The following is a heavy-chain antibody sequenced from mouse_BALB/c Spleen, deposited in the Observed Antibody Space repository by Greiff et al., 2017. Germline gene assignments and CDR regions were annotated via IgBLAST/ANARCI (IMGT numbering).Heavy chain of an antibody. CDR1: GFSLTSYG. V-gene: IGHV2-2*02. Sequence: VKLMESGPGLVQPSQSLSITCTVSGFSLTSYGVHWVRQSPGKGLEWLGVIWSGGSTDYYAAFISRLSISKDNSKSQVFFKMNSLQANDTAIYYCARGDYDGGFAYWGQGTLVTVSA. CDR3: ARGDYDGGFAY. J-gene: IGHJ3*01. CDR2: IWSGGST. D-gene: IGHD2-4*01.